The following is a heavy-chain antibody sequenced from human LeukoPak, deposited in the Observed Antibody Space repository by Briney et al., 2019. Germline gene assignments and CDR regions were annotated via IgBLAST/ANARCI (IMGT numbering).Heavy chain of an antibody. CDR2: IYYSGST. CDR3: ASQVLVVVEFGWFDP. CDR1: GGSISSSSYY. Sequence: SDTLSLTCTVSGGSISSSSYYWGWIRQPPGKGLEWIGSIYYSGSTYYNPSLKSRVTISVDTSKNQFSLKLSSVTAADTAVYYCASQVLVVVEFGWFDPWGQGTLVTVSS. J-gene: IGHJ5*02. V-gene: IGHV4-39*01. D-gene: IGHD3-22*01.